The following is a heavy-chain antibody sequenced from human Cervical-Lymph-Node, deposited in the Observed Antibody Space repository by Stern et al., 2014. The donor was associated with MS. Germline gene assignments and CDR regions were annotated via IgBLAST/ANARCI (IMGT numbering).Heavy chain of an antibody. CDR1: GYNFSNYW. CDR2: VYPGDSDN. V-gene: IGHV5-51*01. J-gene: IGHJ4*02. Sequence: EVQLEESGAEVKRPGESLKISCKGSGYNFSNYWIAWVRQMPGKGLEWMGIVYPGDSDNRYSPPFQGQVTISADKSITTAYLQWSSLKASDTAMYFCARLDCSGGSCDSGDFDYWGQGTLVTVSS. CDR3: ARLDCSGGSCDSGDFDY. D-gene: IGHD2-15*01.